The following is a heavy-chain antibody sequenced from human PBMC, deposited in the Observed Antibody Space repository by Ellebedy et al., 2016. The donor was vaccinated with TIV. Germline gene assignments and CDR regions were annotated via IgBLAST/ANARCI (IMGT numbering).Heavy chain of an antibody. J-gene: IGHJ5*02. V-gene: IGHV4-34*01. Sequence: MPSETLSLTCAVYGGSFSNYYWNWIRQPPGKGLEWIGEINHSGSTNYNPSLKSQVTISLDTSKNQFSLKLSSVTAADTAVYYCASKKDYYASGSANWFDPWGQGTLVTVSS. CDR1: GGSFSNYY. CDR2: INHSGST. CDR3: ASKKDYYASGSANWFDP. D-gene: IGHD3-10*01.